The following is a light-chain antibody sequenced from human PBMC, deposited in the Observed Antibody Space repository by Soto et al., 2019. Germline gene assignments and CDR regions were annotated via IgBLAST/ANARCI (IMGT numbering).Light chain of an antibody. Sequence: QSVLTQPPSGSGTPGQRVTISCSGSSSNIGRNTVNWYQQIPGTAPKLLMYTDNQRPSGVPARFSASKSGTSASLAISGLQSEDEADYYCAAWDDSLNGVVFGGGTKLTV. V-gene: IGLV1-44*01. J-gene: IGLJ2*01. CDR2: TDN. CDR3: AAWDDSLNGVV. CDR1: SSNIGRNT.